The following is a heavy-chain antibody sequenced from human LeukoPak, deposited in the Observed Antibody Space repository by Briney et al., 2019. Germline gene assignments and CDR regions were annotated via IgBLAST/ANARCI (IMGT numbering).Heavy chain of an antibody. J-gene: IGHJ3*02. D-gene: IGHD6-19*01. Sequence: PGGSLRLSCAASGFTFSIYAMSWVRQAPGKGLEWVSAISGSGGSTYYADSVKGRFTISRDNSKNTLYLQMNSLRAEDTAVYYCVTTQWLVDAFDIWGQGTMVTVPS. CDR1: GFTFSIYA. CDR2: ISGSGGST. CDR3: VTTQWLVDAFDI. V-gene: IGHV3-23*01.